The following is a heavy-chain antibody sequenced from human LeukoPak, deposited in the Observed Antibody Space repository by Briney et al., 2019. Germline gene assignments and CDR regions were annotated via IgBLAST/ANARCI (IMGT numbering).Heavy chain of an antibody. Sequence: GGSLRLSCAASGFTFSSYAMHWVRQAPGKGLEWVAVISYDGSYKYYADSVKGRFTISRDNSKNTLYLQMNSLRAEDTAVYYCARDPVYYYASGGYSYFDYWGQGTLVTVSS. CDR2: ISYDGSYK. CDR1: GFTFSSYA. D-gene: IGHD3-22*01. CDR3: ARDPVYYYASGGYSYFDY. J-gene: IGHJ4*02. V-gene: IGHV3-30-3*01.